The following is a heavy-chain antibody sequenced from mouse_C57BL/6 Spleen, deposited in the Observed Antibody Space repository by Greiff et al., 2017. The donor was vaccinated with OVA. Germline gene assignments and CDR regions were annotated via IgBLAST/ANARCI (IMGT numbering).Heavy chain of an antibody. D-gene: IGHD2-2*01. CDR3: AREGLRRGFDY. J-gene: IGHJ2*01. CDR1: GYSITSGYD. V-gene: IGHV3-1*01. CDR2: ISYSGST. Sequence: EVMLVESGPGMVKPSQSLSLTCTVTGYSITSGYDWHWIRHFPGNKLEWMGYISYSGSTNYNPSLKSRISITHDTSKNHFFLKLNSVTTEDTATYYCAREGLRRGFDYWGQGTTLTVSS.